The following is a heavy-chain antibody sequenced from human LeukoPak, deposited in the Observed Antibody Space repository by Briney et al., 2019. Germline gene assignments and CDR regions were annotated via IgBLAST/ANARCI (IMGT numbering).Heavy chain of an antibody. Sequence: SQTLSLTCTVSGGSISSGGYYWSWIRQHPGKGLEWIGEINHSGSTNYNPSLKSRVTISVDTSKNQFSLKLSSVTAADTAVYYCATSSTTRKSYVWGSWPPTNDAFDIWGQGTMVTVSS. CDR1: GGSISSGGYY. V-gene: IGHV4-31*03. CDR2: INHSGST. D-gene: IGHD3-16*01. J-gene: IGHJ3*02. CDR3: ATSSTTRKSYVWGSWPPTNDAFDI.